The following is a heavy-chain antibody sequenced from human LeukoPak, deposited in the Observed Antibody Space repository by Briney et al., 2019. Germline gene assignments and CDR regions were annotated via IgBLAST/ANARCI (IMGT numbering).Heavy chain of an antibody. CDR3: ARGNGYSYGYLDY. J-gene: IGHJ4*02. D-gene: IGHD5-18*01. CDR2: IWYDGSNK. Sequence: AGGSLRLSCAASGFTFSSCGMHWVRQAPGKGLEWVAVIWYDGSNKYYADSVEGRFTISRDNSKNTLYLQMNSLRAEDTAVYYCARGNGYSYGYLDYWGQGTLVTVSS. CDR1: GFTFSSCG. V-gene: IGHV3-33*08.